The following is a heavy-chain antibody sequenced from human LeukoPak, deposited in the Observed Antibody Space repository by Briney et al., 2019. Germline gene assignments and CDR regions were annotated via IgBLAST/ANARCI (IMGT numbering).Heavy chain of an antibody. Sequence: SETLSLTCTVSGGSISSSSYYWGWIRQPPGKGLEWIGSIYYSGSTYYNPSLKSRVTISVDTSKNQFSLKLSSVTAADTAVYYCARLAHDFWSGYYLDYWGQGTLVTVSS. CDR1: GGSISSSSYY. CDR3: ARLAHDFWSGYYLDY. D-gene: IGHD3-3*01. J-gene: IGHJ4*02. CDR2: IYYSGST. V-gene: IGHV4-39*01.